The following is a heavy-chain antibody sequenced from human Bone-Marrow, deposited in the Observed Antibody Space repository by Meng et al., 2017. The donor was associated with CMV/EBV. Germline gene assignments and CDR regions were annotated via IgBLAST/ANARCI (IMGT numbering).Heavy chain of an antibody. J-gene: IGHJ6*02. CDR1: GFTFDDYG. Sequence: GESLKISCAASGFTFDDYGMSWVRQAPGKGLEWVSGINWNGGSTGYADSVKGRFTISRDNAKNSLYLQMNSLRAEDTALYYCTKGGYRRGQRYYYDMDVWGQGTTVTVSS. D-gene: IGHD5-18*01. V-gene: IGHV3-20*04. CDR2: INWNGGST. CDR3: TKGGYRRGQRYYYDMDV.